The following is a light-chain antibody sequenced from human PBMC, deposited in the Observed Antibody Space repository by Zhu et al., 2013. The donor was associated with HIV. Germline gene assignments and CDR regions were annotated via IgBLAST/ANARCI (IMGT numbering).Light chain of an antibody. V-gene: IGLV1-44*01. Sequence: QSVLSQPPSASGTPGQRVTISCSGGSSNIGENPVNWYQQFPGTAPKLLIYTNNQRPSGVPDRFSASKSGTSASLAISGLHSEDEADYYCASWDASLTGWVLGG. J-gene: IGLJ3*02. CDR3: ASWDASLTGWV. CDR1: SSNIGENP. CDR2: TNN.